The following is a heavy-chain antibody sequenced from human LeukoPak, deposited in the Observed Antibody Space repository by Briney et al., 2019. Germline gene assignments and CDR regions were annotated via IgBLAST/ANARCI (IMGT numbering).Heavy chain of an antibody. CDR3: ARVGYYDSVDAFDI. D-gene: IGHD3-22*01. J-gene: IGHJ3*02. CDR2: IYYSGST. Sequence: SETLSLTCTVSGGSISSSSYYWGWIRQPPGKGREWIGSIYYSGSTYYNPSLKSRVTISVDTSKNQFSLKLSSVTAADTAVYYCARVGYYDSVDAFDIWGQGTMVTVSS. CDR1: GGSISSSSYY. V-gene: IGHV4-39*07.